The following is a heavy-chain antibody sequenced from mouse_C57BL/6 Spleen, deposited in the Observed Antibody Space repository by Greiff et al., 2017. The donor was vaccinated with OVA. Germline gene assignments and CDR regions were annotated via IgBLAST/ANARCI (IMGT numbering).Heavy chain of an antibody. CDR1: GYAFSSSW. CDR3: ASKETAQANYAMDY. J-gene: IGHJ4*01. V-gene: IGHV1-82*01. CDR2: IYPGDGDT. Sequence: QVQLQQSGPELVKPGASVKISCKASGYAFSSSWMNWVKQRPGQGLEWIGRIYPGDGDTNYNGKFKGKATLTADKSSSTAYMQLSSLTSEDSAVYFCASKETAQANYAMDYWGQGTSVTVSS. D-gene: IGHD3-2*02.